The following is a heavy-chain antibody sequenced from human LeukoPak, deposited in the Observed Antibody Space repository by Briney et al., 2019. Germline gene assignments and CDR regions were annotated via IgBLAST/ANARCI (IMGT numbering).Heavy chain of an antibody. CDR3: AKVDYYDSSGNYPNWFDP. V-gene: IGHV3-23*01. CDR1: GFNFSSYG. J-gene: IGHJ5*02. Sequence: GGSLRLSCAASGFNFSSYGMTWVRQAPGKGLEWVSIISGSGGSTYYADSVKGRFTISRDNYKNTLYLQMNSLRAEDTAVYYCAKVDYYDSSGNYPNWFDPWGQGTLVTVPS. D-gene: IGHD3-22*01. CDR2: ISGSGGST.